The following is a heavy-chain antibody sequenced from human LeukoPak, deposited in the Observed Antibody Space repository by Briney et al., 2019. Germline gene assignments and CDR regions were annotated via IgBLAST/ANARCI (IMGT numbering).Heavy chain of an antibody. V-gene: IGHV1-69*01. J-gene: IGHJ3*02. CDR2: IIPIFGTA. CDR1: GGTFSSYA. D-gene: IGHD1-7*01. CDR3: ARARGITGTTGAFDI. Sequence: SVKVSCKASGGTFSSYAISWLRQAPGQRLEWMGGIIPIFGTANYAQKFQGRVTITADESTSTAYMELSSLRSEDTAVYYCARARGITGTTGAFDIWGQGTMVTVSS.